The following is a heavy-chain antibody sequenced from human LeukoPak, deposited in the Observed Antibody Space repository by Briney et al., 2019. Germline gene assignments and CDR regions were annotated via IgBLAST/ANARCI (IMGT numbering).Heavy chain of an antibody. D-gene: IGHD1-26*01. J-gene: IGHJ4*02. CDR3: ARDRGLIVGAAVDY. CDR1: GGTFSSYA. CDR2: IIPIFGTA. Sequence: SVKVSCKASGGTFSSYAISWVRQAPGQGLEWMGRIIPIFGTANYAQKFQGRVTITTDESTSTAYMELSSLRSEDTAVYYCARDRGLIVGAAVDYWGQGTLVTVSS. V-gene: IGHV1-69*05.